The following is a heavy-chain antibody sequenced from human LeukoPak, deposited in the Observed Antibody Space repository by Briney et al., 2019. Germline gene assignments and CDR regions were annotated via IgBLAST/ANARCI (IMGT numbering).Heavy chain of an antibody. CDR2: VYTSGST. CDR3: ARASYSYDINGWVPFDY. D-gene: IGHD3-22*01. Sequence: SQTLSLTCTVSGNSISSGDNYWSWIRQPAGKGLEWIGRVYTSGSTNYNPSLRSRVTISGDTSKNQFSLRLSSVTAADTAVYYCARASYSYDINGWVPFDYWGQGTLVTVSS. J-gene: IGHJ4*02. V-gene: IGHV4-61*02. CDR1: GNSISSGDNY.